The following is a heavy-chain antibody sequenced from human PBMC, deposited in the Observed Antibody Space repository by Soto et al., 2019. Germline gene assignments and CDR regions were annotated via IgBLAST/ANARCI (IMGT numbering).Heavy chain of an antibody. CDR1: GFPFISYG. V-gene: IGHV3-30*18. CDR3: AKDIVDISGWDISYYYSGMDG. D-gene: IGHD6-19*01. CDR2: ISYDGSNK. J-gene: IGHJ6*02. Sequence: GVSLRLSCAASGFPFISYGMHWVRQAPGKGLEWVAVISYDGSNKYYADSVKGRFTISRDNSKNTLYLQMNSLRAEDTAVYYCAKDIVDISGWDISYYYSGMDGWGQGTKVTVSS.